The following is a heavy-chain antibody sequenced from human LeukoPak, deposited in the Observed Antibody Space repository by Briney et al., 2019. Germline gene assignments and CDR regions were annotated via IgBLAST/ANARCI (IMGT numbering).Heavy chain of an antibody. D-gene: IGHD3-22*01. CDR2: ISGSGGST. Sequence: GGSLRLSCAASGFTFSSYAMSWVRQAPGKGLEWVSAISGSGGSTYYADSVKGRFTISRDNSKNTLYLQMNSLRAEDTAVYYCAKDSQYYYDSSGYYNGDYYYYYYMDVWGKGTTVTVSS. CDR1: GFTFSSYA. CDR3: AKDSQYYYDSSGYYNGDYYYYYYMDV. J-gene: IGHJ6*03. V-gene: IGHV3-23*01.